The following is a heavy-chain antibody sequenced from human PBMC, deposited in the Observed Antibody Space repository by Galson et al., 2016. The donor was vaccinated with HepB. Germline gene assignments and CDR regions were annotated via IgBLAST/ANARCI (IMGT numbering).Heavy chain of an antibody. CDR2: IYYSGSA. D-gene: IGHD5-24*01. CDR3: ARRERWLQCLGY. J-gene: IGHJ4*02. V-gene: IGHV4-39*01. CDR1: GGSFTSSSYF. Sequence: SETLSLTCSVSGGSFTSSSYFWGWIRQPPGKGLEWIGSIYYSGSAYYNPSLKSRVTISVDTSKNQFSLKLSSVTAADTAVYYCARRERWLQCLGYWGQGTLVTVSS.